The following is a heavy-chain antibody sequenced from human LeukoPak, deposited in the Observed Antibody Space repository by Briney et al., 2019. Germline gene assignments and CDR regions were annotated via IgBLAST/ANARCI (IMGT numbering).Heavy chain of an antibody. CDR2: INPNSGGT. CDR3: ARALTMLRGLIMDY. Sequence: ASVKVSCKASGYTFTGHYMHWVRQAPGQGLEWMGWINPNSGGTNYAQKFQGRVTMTRDTSISTAYMELSRLRSEDTAVYYCARALTMLRGLIMDYWGQGTLVTVSS. CDR1: GYTFTGHY. J-gene: IGHJ4*02. D-gene: IGHD3-10*01. V-gene: IGHV1-2*02.